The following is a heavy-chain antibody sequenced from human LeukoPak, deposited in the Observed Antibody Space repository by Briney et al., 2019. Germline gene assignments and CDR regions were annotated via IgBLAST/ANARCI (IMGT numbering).Heavy chain of an antibody. CDR1: GYTFTGYY. CDR2: INPISGNT. D-gene: IGHD6-25*01. CDR3: AREGAAAEDVNWFDP. Sequence: GASVRVSCKASGYTFTGYYMHWVRQAPGQGLEWMGWINPISGNTHYSQKFQDRVTMTRDTSISTAYMELSSLESDDTAIYYCAREGAAAEDVNWFDPWGQGTLVTVSS. V-gene: IGHV1-2*02. J-gene: IGHJ5*02.